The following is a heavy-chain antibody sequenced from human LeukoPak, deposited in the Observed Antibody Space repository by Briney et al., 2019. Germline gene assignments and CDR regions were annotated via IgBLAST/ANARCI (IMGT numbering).Heavy chain of an antibody. D-gene: IGHD3-16*01. V-gene: IGHV4-34*01. Sequence: SETLSLTCAVYGGSFSGYYWSWIRQPPGKGLEWIGEINHSGSTNYNPSLKSRVTISVDTSKNQFSLKLSSVTAADTAVYYCARGPRLRLGDPSDYWGQGTLVTVSS. CDR2: INHSGST. CDR1: GGSFSGYY. J-gene: IGHJ4*02. CDR3: ARGPRLRLGDPSDY.